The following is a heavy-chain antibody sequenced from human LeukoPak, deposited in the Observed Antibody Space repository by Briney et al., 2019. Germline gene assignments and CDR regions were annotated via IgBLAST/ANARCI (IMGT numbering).Heavy chain of an antibody. J-gene: IGHJ4*02. CDR1: GGSISSSSYY. CDR2: IYYSGST. CDR3: AREDGPRHIFDY. V-gene: IGHV4-39*02. D-gene: IGHD3/OR15-3a*01. Sequence: PSETLSLTCTVSGGSISSSSYYWGWIRQPPGKGLEWIGSIYYSGSTYYNPSLKSRVTISVDTSKNQFSLKLSSVTAADTAVYYCAREDGPRHIFDYWGQGTLVTVSS.